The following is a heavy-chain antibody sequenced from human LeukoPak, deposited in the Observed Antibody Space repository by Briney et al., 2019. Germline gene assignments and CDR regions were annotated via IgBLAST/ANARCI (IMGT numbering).Heavy chain of an antibody. D-gene: IGHD1-1*01. V-gene: IGHV4-39*07. CDR2: IYHSGST. CDR1: GDSISTTSYY. CDR3: ARDWNRYAY. J-gene: IGHJ4*02. Sequence: PSETLSLTCTVSGDSISTTSYYWGWIRQSPGTGLEWIASIYHSGSTYYNPSLKSRVTMSVDTSKNQFSLKLSSVTAADTAVYYCARDWNRYAYWGQGTLVTVSS.